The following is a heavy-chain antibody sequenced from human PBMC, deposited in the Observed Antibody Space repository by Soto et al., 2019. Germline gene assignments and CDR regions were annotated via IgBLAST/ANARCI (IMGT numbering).Heavy chain of an antibody. V-gene: IGHV4-30-4*01. J-gene: IGHJ6*02. Sequence: QVQLQESGPGLVKPSQTLSLTCTVSGGSISSGDYYWSWIRQPPGKGLEWIGYIYYSGSTYYNPSLKCRVTISVDTSKNQFSLKLSAVTAADTAVYYCARDVAAPPRQHYYYYGMDVWGQGTTVTVSS. CDR2: IYYSGST. CDR1: GGSISSGDYY. D-gene: IGHD6-6*01. CDR3: ARDVAAPPRQHYYYYGMDV.